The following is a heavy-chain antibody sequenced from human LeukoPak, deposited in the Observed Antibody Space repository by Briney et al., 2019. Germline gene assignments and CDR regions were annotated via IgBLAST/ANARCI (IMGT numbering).Heavy chain of an antibody. V-gene: IGHV3-11*06. Sequence: AGGSLRLSCAASGFTFSDYYLNWIRQAPGRGLEWVSYISSSSIYTNYADSVKGRFTISRDNAKNSLYLQMTSLRAEDTAVYYCARGSVELQRLDAFDDWGQGTMVTVSS. J-gene: IGHJ3*01. CDR3: ARGSVELQRLDAFDD. CDR2: ISSSSIYT. D-gene: IGHD6-25*01. CDR1: GFTFSDYY.